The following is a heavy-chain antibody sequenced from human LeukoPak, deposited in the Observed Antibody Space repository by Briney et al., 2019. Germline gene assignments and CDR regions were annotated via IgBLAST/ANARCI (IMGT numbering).Heavy chain of an antibody. D-gene: IGHD3-16*02. J-gene: IGHJ1*01. CDR1: GFTFSSYS. CDR2: ISSSSSTI. Sequence: PGGSLRLSCAASGFTFSSYSMNWVRQAPGKGLEWVSYISSSSSTIYYADSVKGRFTVSRDNAKNSLYLQMNSLRAEDTALYYCAKGLRLGELSLSEYFQHWGQGTLVTVSS. V-gene: IGHV3-48*01. CDR3: AKGLRLGELSLSEYFQH.